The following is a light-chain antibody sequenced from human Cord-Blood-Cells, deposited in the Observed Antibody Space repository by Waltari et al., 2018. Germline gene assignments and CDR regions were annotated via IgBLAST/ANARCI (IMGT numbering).Light chain of an antibody. CDR3: QAWDSSTVV. CDR2: QAS. V-gene: IGLV3-1*01. CDR1: KLEAKS. Sequence: SYELPQPPSSYVSPVQMDSITTSGDKLEAKSARWYRHKPGQSPVLVIYQASNRPSGIPWRFSGSNSGNTATLTISGTQAMDEADYYCQAWDSSTVVFGGGTKLTVL. J-gene: IGLJ2*01.